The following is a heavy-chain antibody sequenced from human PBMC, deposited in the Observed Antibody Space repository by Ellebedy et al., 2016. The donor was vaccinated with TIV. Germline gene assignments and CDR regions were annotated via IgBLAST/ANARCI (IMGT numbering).Heavy chain of an antibody. CDR2: VNTFSGNT. CDR1: GYTFTTFS. J-gene: IGHJ4*02. CDR3: AKTSGWGYGEN. D-gene: IGHD3-10*01. V-gene: IGHV1-18*04. Sequence: PSVKVSCXASGYTFTTFSTTWVRQAPGQGLEWMGFVNTFSGNTKFAQKFQGRVSMTTDSSTHTAYMDLRSLRSDDTAMYYCAKTSGWGYGENWGQGTLVTVSS.